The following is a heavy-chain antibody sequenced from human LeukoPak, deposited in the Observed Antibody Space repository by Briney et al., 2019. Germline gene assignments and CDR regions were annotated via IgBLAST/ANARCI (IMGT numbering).Heavy chain of an antibody. CDR1: GFTLSNHW. CDR3: ARNNGMDV. CDR2: VNRDGSET. Sequence: GGSLRLSCAASGFTLSNHWMTWVRQVPGRGPEWVANVNRDGSETYYLDSVKGRFTISKDNAKNSLYLQMNSLRAEDTALYHCARNNGMDVWGQGTTVVVSS. V-gene: IGHV3-7*03. J-gene: IGHJ6*02.